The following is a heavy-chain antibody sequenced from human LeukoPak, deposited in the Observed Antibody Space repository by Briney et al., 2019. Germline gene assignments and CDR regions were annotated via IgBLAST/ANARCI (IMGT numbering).Heavy chain of an antibody. Sequence: AGGSLRLSCAASGFTFSSPAMSWVLQAPGKGLEWVSSITPSGDGTYYAASVKGRFTISRDNSKNTLYLQMDSLRADDTAKYYCAKDSPVATWWGQGTLVTVSS. V-gene: IGHV3-23*01. J-gene: IGHJ4*02. CDR3: AKDSPVATW. CDR2: ITPSGDGT. CDR1: GFTFSSPA. D-gene: IGHD1-26*01.